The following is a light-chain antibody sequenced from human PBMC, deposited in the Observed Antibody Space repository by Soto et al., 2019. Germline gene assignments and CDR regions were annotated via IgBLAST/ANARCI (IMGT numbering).Light chain of an antibody. CDR3: QSYDCILGASNWV. J-gene: IGLJ3*02. V-gene: IGLV1-40*01. CDR2: GNS. Sequence: QSVLTQPPSVSGAPGQRVTISCTGSSSNIGAGYDVHWYQQLPGTAPKLLIYGNSNRPSGVPDPFSGSKSGTSASRAITGLEAEDEAVYALQSYDCILGASNWVFAGGPKLTAL. CDR1: SSNIGAGYD.